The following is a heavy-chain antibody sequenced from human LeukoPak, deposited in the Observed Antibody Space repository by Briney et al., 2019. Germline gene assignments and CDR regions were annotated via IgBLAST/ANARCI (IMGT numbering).Heavy chain of an antibody. CDR1: GYTFTSYG. Sequence: ASVKLSCKASGYTFTSYGISWVRQAPGQGLEWMGWISAYNGNTNYAQKLQGRVTMTTDTSTSTAYMELRSLRSDDTAVYYCARGGMITFGGVTRHFDYWGQGTLVTVSS. V-gene: IGHV1-18*04. J-gene: IGHJ4*02. CDR3: ARGGMITFGGVTRHFDY. D-gene: IGHD3-16*01. CDR2: ISAYNGNT.